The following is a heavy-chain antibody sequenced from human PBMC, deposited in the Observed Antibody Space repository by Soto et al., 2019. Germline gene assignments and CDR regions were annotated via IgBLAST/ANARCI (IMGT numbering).Heavy chain of an antibody. Sequence: QITLKESGPTLVKPTQTLTLTCTFSGFSLTTRGVGVGWIRQPPGKALECLALIYWDDDKRYSPSLKSRLSTTKDTSKNQVVLTMTNVDPVDTATYYCAHIPNYYQSDWFDPWGQGTLSPSPQ. V-gene: IGHV2-5*02. J-gene: IGHJ5*02. CDR2: IYWDDDK. CDR3: AHIPNYYQSDWFDP. CDR1: GFSLTTRGVG. D-gene: IGHD3-10*01.